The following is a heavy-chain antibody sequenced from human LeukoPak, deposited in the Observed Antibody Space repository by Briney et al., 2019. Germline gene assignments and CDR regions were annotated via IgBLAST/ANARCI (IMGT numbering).Heavy chain of an antibody. CDR1: GFTFSSYW. J-gene: IGHJ4*02. V-gene: IGHV3-23*01. CDR3: AKDWAGWATVTTTYFDY. D-gene: IGHD4-17*01. CDR2: ISGSGGST. Sequence: GGSLRLSCAASGFTFSSYWMSWVRQAPGKGLEWVSTISGSGGSTYYADSVKGRFIISRDNSKNTLYLQMSTLRADDTAVYFCAKDWAGWATVTTTYFDYWGQGTLVTVSS.